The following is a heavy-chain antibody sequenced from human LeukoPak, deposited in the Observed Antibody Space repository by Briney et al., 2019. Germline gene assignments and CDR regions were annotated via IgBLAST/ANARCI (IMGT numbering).Heavy chain of an antibody. CDR1: GGSISSYY. V-gene: IGHV4-4*09. D-gene: IGHD6-13*01. Sequence: PSETLSLTCTVSGGSISSYYWSRIRQPSGKGLEWIGYIYTSGSTNYNPSLKSRVTISVDTSKNQFSLKLSSVTAADTAVYYCARGQIAAAGPFDPWGQGTLVTVSS. CDR2: IYTSGST. J-gene: IGHJ5*02. CDR3: ARGQIAAAGPFDP.